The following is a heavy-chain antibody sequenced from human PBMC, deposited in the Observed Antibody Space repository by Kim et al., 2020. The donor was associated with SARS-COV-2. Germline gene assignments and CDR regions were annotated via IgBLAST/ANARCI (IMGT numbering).Heavy chain of an antibody. J-gene: IGHJ4*02. Sequence: GGSLRLSCAASGFTFSSYDMHWVRQAPGKGLEWVAVISYDGSNKYYADSVKGRFTISRDNSKNTLYLQMNSLRAEDTAVYYCAKEHRYDPSGQSDYWGQGTLVTVSS. CDR1: GFTFSSYD. V-gene: IGHV3-30*18. CDR2: ISYDGSNK. D-gene: IGHD5-12*01. CDR3: AKEHRYDPSGQSDY.